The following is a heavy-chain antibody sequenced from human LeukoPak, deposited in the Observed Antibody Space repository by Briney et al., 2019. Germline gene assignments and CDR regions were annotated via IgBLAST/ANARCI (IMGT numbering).Heavy chain of an antibody. J-gene: IGHJ4*02. D-gene: IGHD6-19*01. V-gene: IGHV3-48*04. CDR2: ISSSSSTI. CDR3: AGGDRNGWYFDF. CDR1: YS. Sequence: YSXNWXGQAPGKGLEWVSYISSSSSTIYYADSVKGRFTISRDNAKKSLYLQMNSLRAEDTALYYCAGGDRNGWYFDFWGQGTLVTVSS.